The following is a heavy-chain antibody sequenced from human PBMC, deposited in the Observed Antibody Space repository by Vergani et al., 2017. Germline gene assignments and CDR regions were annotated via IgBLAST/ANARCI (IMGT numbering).Heavy chain of an antibody. CDR2: ISHSGST. J-gene: IGHJ6*02. CDR1: GYSISSGYY. Sequence: QVQLQESGPGLVKPSETLSLTCAVSGYSISSGYYWGWIRQPPGKGLEWIGSISHSGSTYYNPSLKSRVTISLDTSKNQFSLKLISVTAADTAVYYCARIDYGDSYGMDVWGQGTTVTVSS. D-gene: IGHD4-17*01. CDR3: ARIDYGDSYGMDV. V-gene: IGHV4-38-2*01.